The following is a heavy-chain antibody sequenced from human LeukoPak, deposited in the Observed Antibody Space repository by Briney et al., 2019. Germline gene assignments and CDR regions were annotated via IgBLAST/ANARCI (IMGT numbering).Heavy chain of an antibody. CDR1: GGSISSSSYY. Sequence: PSETLSLTCTVSGGSISSSSYYWGWIRQPPGKGLEWIGSIYYSGSTYYNPSLKSRVTISVDTSKNQFSLKLSSVTAADTAVYYCARHWGSGYYYFDYWGQGTLVTVSS. V-gene: IGHV4-39*01. CDR3: ARHWGSGYYYFDY. D-gene: IGHD3-22*01. J-gene: IGHJ4*02. CDR2: IYYSGST.